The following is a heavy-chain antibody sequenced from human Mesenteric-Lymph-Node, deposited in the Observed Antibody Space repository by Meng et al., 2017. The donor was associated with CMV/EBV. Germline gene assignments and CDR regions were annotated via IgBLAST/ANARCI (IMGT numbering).Heavy chain of an antibody. Sequence: QVQLQQWGAGLLKPSETLSLTCAVYGGSFSGYYWSWIRQPPVKGLEWIGEINHSGSTNYNPSLKSRVTISVDTSKNQFSLKLSSVTAADTAVYYCARHQRWLKSEGGFNYWGQGTLVTVSS. D-gene: IGHD4-23*01. CDR3: ARHQRWLKSEGGFNY. CDR1: GGSFSGYY. CDR2: INHSGST. V-gene: IGHV4-34*01. J-gene: IGHJ4*02.